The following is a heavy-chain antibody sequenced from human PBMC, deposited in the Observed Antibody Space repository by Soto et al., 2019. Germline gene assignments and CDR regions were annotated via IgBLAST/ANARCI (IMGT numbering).Heavy chain of an antibody. CDR2: ISTAVGAT. J-gene: IGHJ4*02. CDR3: AKDRTAAPRNFDY. Sequence: GGCLTHSCAVAGCNFSNHVRSWVSEAPGKGLEWVSAISTAVGATYYADSVKGRFTISRGDSNNTLFLQMNSLRAEDTAVYYCAKDRTAAPRNFDYWRQVTLVTVSS. V-gene: IGHV3-23*01. D-gene: IGHD6-13*01. CDR1: GCNFSNHV.